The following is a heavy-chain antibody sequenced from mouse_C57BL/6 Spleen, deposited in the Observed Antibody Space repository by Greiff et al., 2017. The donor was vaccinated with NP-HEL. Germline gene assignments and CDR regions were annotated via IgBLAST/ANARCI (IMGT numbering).Heavy chain of an antibody. D-gene: IGHD2-14*01. CDR2: ISSGGSYT. CDR3: ARQRTEAYDFDY. J-gene: IGHJ2*01. V-gene: IGHV5-6*01. Sequence: EVQRVESGGDLVKPGGSLKLSCAASGFTFSSYGMSWVRQTPDQRLEWVATISSGGSYTYYPDSVKGRFTISRDNAKNTLYLQMSSLKSEDTAMFCCARQRTEAYDFDYWGQSATLTVAS. CDR1: GFTFSSYG.